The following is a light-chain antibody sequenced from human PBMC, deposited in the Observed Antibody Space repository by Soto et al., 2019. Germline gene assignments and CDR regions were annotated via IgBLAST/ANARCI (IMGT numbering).Light chain of an antibody. J-gene: IGKJ4*01. CDR1: QSVGNN. CDR3: QQHAHWPLT. CDR2: EAS. V-gene: IGKV3-11*01. Sequence: EIVLTQSPATLSLSPGERATLSCRASQSVGNNLAWYQQKPGQAPGLLIYEASTRATGIPARFSGSGSGTDFTLTISSRAPEDFAVYYCQQHAHWPLTFGGGTKVEIK.